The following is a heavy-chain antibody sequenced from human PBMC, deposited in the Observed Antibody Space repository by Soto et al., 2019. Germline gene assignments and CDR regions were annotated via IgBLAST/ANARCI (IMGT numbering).Heavy chain of an antibody. CDR1: GYTFTSFH. CDR3: AREALHYYYGMDV. Sequence: GASVKVSCKASGYTFTSFHMHWVRQAPGQGLEWLGVINPTTNRATYSQNFQGRVTMTRDTSTSTVYMELNSLRSEDTAVYYCAREALHYYYGMDVWGQGTTVTVSS. J-gene: IGHJ6*02. V-gene: IGHV1-46*01. CDR2: INPTTNRA.